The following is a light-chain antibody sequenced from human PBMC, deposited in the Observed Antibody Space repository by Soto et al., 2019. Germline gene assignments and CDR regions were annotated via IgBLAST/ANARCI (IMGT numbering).Light chain of an antibody. CDR3: QQSYITPYT. CDR1: QSVGGY. J-gene: IGKJ2*01. Sequence: DIQMTQSPSSLSASVGDRVTITCRASQSVGGYLNWYQQKPGKAPNLLIYAAARLQSGVPSRFSGSGSGTDFTVTISSLQPEDFATYYWQQSYITPYTFGQGTKLQI. V-gene: IGKV1-39*01. CDR2: AAA.